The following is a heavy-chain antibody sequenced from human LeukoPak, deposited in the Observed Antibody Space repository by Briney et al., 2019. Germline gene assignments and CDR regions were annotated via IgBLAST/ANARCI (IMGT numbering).Heavy chain of an antibody. CDR2: ISGSGGST. D-gene: IGHD3-10*01. Sequence: GGSLRLSCAASGFTFSSYAMSWVRQAPGKGLEWVSAISGSGGSTYYADSVKGRFTISRDNSKNTLYLQMNSLRAEDTAVYYCARGQGAFYYGSGSYIPNWGQGTLVTVSS. V-gene: IGHV3-23*01. CDR3: ARGQGAFYYGSGSYIPN. CDR1: GFTFSSYA. J-gene: IGHJ4*02.